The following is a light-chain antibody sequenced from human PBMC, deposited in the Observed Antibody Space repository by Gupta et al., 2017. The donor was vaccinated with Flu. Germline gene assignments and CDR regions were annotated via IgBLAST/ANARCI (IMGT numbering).Light chain of an antibody. CDR2: AAS. CDR1: QSISRY. J-gene: IGKJ4*01. CDR3: QQSYSTPRT. V-gene: IGKV1-39*01. Sequence: GDRVTITCRASQSISRYLNWYQQKPGKAPKLLIYAASSLQSGVPSRFSGSGSGTDSTLTISSLQSEDFATYYCQQSYSTPRTFGGGTKVEIK.